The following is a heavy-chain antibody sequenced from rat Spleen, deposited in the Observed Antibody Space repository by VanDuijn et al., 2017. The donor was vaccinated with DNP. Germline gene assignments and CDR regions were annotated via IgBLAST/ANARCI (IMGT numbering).Heavy chain of an antibody. Sequence: EVQLVESGGGLVQPGRSLKLSCAASGFTFNDYWMTWIRQAPKKGLEWVASISYDGSSTYYRDSVKGRFTISRENAESTLYLQMDSLRSEDTATYYCTRDGGYWGQGVMVTVSS. J-gene: IGHJ2*01. CDR2: ISYDGSST. CDR3: TRDGGY. V-gene: IGHV5-20*01. CDR1: GFTFNDYW.